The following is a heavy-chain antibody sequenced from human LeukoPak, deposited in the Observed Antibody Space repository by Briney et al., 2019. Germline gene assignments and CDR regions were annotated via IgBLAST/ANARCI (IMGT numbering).Heavy chain of an antibody. V-gene: IGHV4-34*01. D-gene: IGHD3-22*01. CDR1: GGSFSGYY. J-gene: IGHJ3*02. Sequence: SETLSLTCAVYGGSFSGYYWSWIRQPPGKGLEWIGEIKHSGSTNYNPSLKSRVTISVDTSKNQFSLKLSSVTAADTAVYYCARPKTYYYDSSGYFDAFDIWGQGTMVTVSS. CDR2: IKHSGST. CDR3: ARPKTYYYDSSGYFDAFDI.